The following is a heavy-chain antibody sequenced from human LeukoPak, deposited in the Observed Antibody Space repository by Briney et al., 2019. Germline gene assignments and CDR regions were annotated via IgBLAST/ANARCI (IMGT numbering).Heavy chain of an antibody. CDR3: AREVGSGYSCGYYYMDV. J-gene: IGHJ6*03. CDR2: IKQDGSEK. Sequence: GGSLRLSCAASGFTFSSYWMSWVRQAPGKGLEWVANIKQDGSEKYYVDSVKGRFTISRDNAKNSLYLQMNSLRAEDTAVYYCAREVGSGYSCGYYYMDVWGKGTTVTVSS. V-gene: IGHV3-7*01. CDR1: GFTFSSYW. D-gene: IGHD5-18*01.